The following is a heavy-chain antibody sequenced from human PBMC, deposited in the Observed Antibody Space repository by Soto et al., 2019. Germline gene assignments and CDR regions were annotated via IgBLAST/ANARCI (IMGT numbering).Heavy chain of an antibody. Sequence: QVQLVQSGAEVKKPGSSVKVSCKASGGTFNSYAISWVRQAPGQGLEWMGGIIPIFGTANYAQNFQGRVAITADKSTSAAYMQLRSLRSEDTGVYYCALWGFRDGNNSKNNDGMDFWGQGPTVTVSS. V-gene: IGHV1-69*06. CDR2: IIPIFGTA. CDR1: GGTFNSYA. J-gene: IGHJ6*02. CDR3: ALWGFRDGNNSKNNDGMDF. D-gene: IGHD3-10*01.